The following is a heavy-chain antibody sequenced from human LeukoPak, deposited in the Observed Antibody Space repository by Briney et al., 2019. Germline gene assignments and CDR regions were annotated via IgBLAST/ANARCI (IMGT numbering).Heavy chain of an antibody. CDR1: GFTCSSSG. CDR2: IKQDGSEK. CDR3: ARDPEYGGGA. V-gene: IGHV3-7*05. Sequence: QAGGSLRLSCAASGFTCSSSGMSWVRQAPGKGLEWVANIKQDGSEKYYVDSVKGRFTVSRDNAKNSLYLQMNSLRAEDTAVYYCARDPEYGGGAWGQGTLVTVSS. J-gene: IGHJ5*02. D-gene: IGHD6-19*01.